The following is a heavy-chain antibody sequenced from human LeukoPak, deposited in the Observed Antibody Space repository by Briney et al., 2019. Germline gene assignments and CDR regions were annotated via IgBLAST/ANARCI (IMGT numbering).Heavy chain of an antibody. CDR2: IGAYNGNT. Sequence: ASVKVSCKASGYTFTSYGISWVRQAPGQGLEWMGWIGAYNGNTNYAQKLQGRVTMTTDTSTSTAYMELRSLRSDDTAVYYCARRFGVVTYIPYYYYYMDVWGKGTTVTVSS. J-gene: IGHJ6*03. CDR1: GYTFTSYG. D-gene: IGHD3-3*01. V-gene: IGHV1-18*01. CDR3: ARRFGVVTYIPYYYYYMDV.